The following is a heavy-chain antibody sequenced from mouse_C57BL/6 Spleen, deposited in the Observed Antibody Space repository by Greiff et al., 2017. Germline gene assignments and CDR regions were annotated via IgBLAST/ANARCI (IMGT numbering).Heavy chain of an antibody. D-gene: IGHD3-3*01. Sequence: QVQLKESGPELVKPGASVKISCKASGYAFSSSWMNWVKQRPGKGLEWIGRIYPGDGDTNYNGKFKGKATLTADKSSSTAYMQLSSLTSEDSAVYFCAGGRGPPFAYWGQGTLVTVSA. V-gene: IGHV1-82*01. CDR2: IYPGDGDT. CDR1: GYAFSSSW. CDR3: AGGRGPPFAY. J-gene: IGHJ3*01.